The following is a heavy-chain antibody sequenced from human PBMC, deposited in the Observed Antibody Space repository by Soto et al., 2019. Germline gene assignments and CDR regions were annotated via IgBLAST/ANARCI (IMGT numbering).Heavy chain of an antibody. Sequence: ASVKVSCKASGGTFSSYAISWVRQAPGQGLEWMGGIIPIFGTANYAQKFQGRVTITADDSTSTAYMELSSLRSEDTAVYYCAGDCVLCEGGRCYGVALDVWGKGTTVTVSS. CDR3: AGDCVLCEGGRCYGVALDV. CDR2: IIPIFGTA. CDR1: GGTFSSYA. J-gene: IGHJ6*04. V-gene: IGHV1-69*13. D-gene: IGHD2-15*01.